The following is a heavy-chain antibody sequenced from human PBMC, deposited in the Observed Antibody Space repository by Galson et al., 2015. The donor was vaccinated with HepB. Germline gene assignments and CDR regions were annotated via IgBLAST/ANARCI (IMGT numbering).Heavy chain of an antibody. J-gene: IGHJ6*03. D-gene: IGHD3-10*01. CDR3: AKRSAMVQGVISYYYYYMDV. CDR2: ISGSGGST. V-gene: IGHV3-23*01. Sequence: SLRLSCAASGFTFSSYAMSWVRQAPGKGLEWVSAISGSGGSTYYADSVKGRFTISRDNSKNTLYLQMNSLRAEDTAVYYCAKRSAMVQGVISYYYYYMDVWGKGTTVTVSS. CDR1: GFTFSSYA.